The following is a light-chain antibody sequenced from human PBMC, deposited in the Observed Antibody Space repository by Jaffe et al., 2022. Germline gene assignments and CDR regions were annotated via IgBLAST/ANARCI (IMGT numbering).Light chain of an antibody. CDR3: QQYDDRLPFT. V-gene: IGKV3-15*01. J-gene: IGKJ4*01. Sequence: EIVMTQSPGTLSVSPGERATLSCRASQSVNSKLAWYQHKSGHAPRLLIYGSSIRAAGIPRRFSGSGSGTEFTLTISSLESEDFAVYYCQQYDDRLPFTFGGGTKVEIK. CDR1: QSVNSK. CDR2: GSS.